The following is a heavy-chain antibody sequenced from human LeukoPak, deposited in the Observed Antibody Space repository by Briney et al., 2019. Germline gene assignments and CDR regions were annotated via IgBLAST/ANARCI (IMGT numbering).Heavy chain of an antibody. CDR2: IYTSGST. V-gene: IGHV4-4*07. CDR3: ARDTSQVDAFDI. J-gene: IGHJ3*02. Sequence: PSETLSLTWPVSGGSISSYYWSWIRQPAGKGLEWIGRIYTSGSTNYNPSLKSGVTMSVDTSKNQFSLKLSSVTAADTAVYYCARDTSQVDAFDIWGQGTMVTVSS. CDR1: GGSISSYY. D-gene: IGHD2/OR15-2a*01.